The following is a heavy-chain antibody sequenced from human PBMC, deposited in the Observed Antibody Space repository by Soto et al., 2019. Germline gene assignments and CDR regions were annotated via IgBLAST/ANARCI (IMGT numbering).Heavy chain of an antibody. D-gene: IGHD3-10*01. V-gene: IGHV5-51*01. Sequence: PGESLKISCKGSGYSFTSYWIGWVRQMPGKGLEWMGIIYPGDSDTRYSPSFQGQVTISADKSISTAYLQWSSLKASDTAVYYCAKMAFRGLWFGELSNFDYWGQGTLVTVSS. J-gene: IGHJ4*02. CDR1: GYSFTSYW. CDR3: AKMAFRGLWFGELSNFDY. CDR2: IYPGDSDT.